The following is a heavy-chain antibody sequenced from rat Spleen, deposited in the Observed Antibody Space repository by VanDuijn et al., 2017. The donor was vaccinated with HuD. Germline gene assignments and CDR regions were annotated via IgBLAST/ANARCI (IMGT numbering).Heavy chain of an antibody. CDR1: GFIFSDYY. J-gene: IGHJ2*01. D-gene: IGHD1-11*01. CDR3: AGGGPYSFDS. CDR2: ISYDGAST. V-gene: IGHV5-20*01. Sequence: EVHLVESGGGLVQPGRSLKLSCAGSGFIFSDYYMAWVRRTPTKGLEWVASISYDGASTYYRDSVKGRFRISRDNAKSSQYLLLDSLRSEDTATYYCAGGGPYSFDSWGQGIMVTVSS.